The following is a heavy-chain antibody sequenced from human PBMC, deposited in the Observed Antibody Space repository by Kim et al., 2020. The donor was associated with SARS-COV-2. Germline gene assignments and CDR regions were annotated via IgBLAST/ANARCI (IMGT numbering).Heavy chain of an antibody. CDR2: IKSDGSSA. Sequence: GGSLRLSCAASGFTFSSHWMHWVRQAPGKGLVWVSRIKSDGSSATYEESVRGRFTISRDNAENTLYLQMKSLRAEDTAVYFCARDRSPIVYWYYMDVWG. D-gene: IGHD2-15*01. J-gene: IGHJ6*03. V-gene: IGHV3-74*01. CDR3: ARDRSPIVYWYYMDV. CDR1: GFTFSSHW.